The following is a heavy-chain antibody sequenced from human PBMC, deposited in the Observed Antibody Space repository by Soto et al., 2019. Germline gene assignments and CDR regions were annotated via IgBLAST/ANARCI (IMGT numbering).Heavy chain of an antibody. D-gene: IGHD6-19*01. V-gene: IGHV4-30-2*01. J-gene: IGHJ5*02. CDR3: AGMPYTSGLRFDP. Sequence: SETLSLTCNMSGDSYSISTYSWSRIRQPPGKALQWIGFIYQSGVTSYNPSLASRVSISLDRSNNQCSLKLKSVTAADTAVYFCAGMPYTSGLRFDPWGPGTLVTVSS. CDR1: GDSYSISTYS. CDR2: IYQSGVT.